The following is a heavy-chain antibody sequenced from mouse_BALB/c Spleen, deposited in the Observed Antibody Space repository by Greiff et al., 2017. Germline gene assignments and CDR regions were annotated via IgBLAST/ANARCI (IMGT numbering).Heavy chain of an antibody. Sequence: EVHLVESGGGLVQPGGSLRLSCATSGFTFTDYYMSWVRQPPGKALEWLGFIGNKANGYTTEYSASVKDRFTISRDNSQSILYLQMHTLRAEDSATYYCAREKGWFAYWGQGTLVTVSA. CDR3: AREKGWFAY. CDR2: IGNKANGYTT. J-gene: IGHJ3*01. V-gene: IGHV7-3*02. CDR1: GFTFTDYY.